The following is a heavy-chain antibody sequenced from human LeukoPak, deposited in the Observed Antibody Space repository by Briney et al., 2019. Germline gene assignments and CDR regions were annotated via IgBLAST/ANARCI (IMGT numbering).Heavy chain of an antibody. J-gene: IGHJ4*02. D-gene: IGHD2-2*01. Sequence: GASVKVSCKSSGYTFRCNYIHWLRQAPGQGLEWMGWIDANNGDTKSAQKFQGRVTMSRDTSISTAYMDLSSLSPDDAAVYYCARDPSSVPLYFFDYWGQGTLVTVSS. CDR2: IDANNGDT. CDR1: GYTFRCNY. CDR3: ARDPSSVPLYFFDY. V-gene: IGHV1-2*02.